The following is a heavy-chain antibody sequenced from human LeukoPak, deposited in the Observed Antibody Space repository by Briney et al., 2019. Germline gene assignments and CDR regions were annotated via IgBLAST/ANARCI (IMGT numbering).Heavy chain of an antibody. Sequence: PPETLSLTCTVSGGSISSSSYYWGWIRQPPGKGLEWIGSIYYSGSTYYNPSLKSRVTISVDTSKNQFSLKLSSVTAADTAVYYCASPRRGQLVDDYWGQGTLVTVSS. V-gene: IGHV4-39*01. CDR2: IYYSGST. D-gene: IGHD6-6*01. CDR3: ASPRRGQLVDDY. CDR1: GGSISSSSYY. J-gene: IGHJ4*02.